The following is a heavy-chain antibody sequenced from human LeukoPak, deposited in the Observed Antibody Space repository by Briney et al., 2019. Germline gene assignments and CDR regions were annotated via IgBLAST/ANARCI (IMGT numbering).Heavy chain of an antibody. CDR3: ARIVSVAAAGPNWFDP. CDR2: IYSSGSA. CDR1: GDSISSSYFY. V-gene: IGHV4-39*07. J-gene: IGHJ5*02. Sequence: SETLSLTGTVSGDSISSSYFYWAWIRQPPGKGLQWIGSIYSSGSAYYNPSLKSRVTISVDTSKNQFSLKLSSVTAADTAVYYCARIVSVAAAGPNWFDPWGQGTLVTVSS. D-gene: IGHD6-13*01.